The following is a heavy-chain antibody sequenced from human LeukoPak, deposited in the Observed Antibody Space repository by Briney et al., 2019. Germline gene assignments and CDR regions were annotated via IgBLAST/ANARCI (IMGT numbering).Heavy chain of an antibody. Sequence: SQTLSLTCTVSGGSISSGDYYWSWIRQPPGKGLEWIGYIYYSGSTYYNPSLKSRVTISVDTSKNQFSLKLSSVTAADTAVYYCARAVQLELADTRSGELTHPLFDYWGQGTLVTVSS. CDR1: GGSISSGDYY. J-gene: IGHJ4*02. CDR3: ARAVQLELADTRSGELTHPLFDY. V-gene: IGHV4-30-4*08. CDR2: IYYSGST. D-gene: IGHD1-1*01.